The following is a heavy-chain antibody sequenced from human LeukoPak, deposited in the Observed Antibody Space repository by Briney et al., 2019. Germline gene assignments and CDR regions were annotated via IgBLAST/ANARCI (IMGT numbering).Heavy chain of an antibody. CDR1: GFTFSGSW. V-gene: IGHV3-74*01. CDR3: AELGITMIGGV. D-gene: IGHD3-10*02. CDR2: IDTDGSSI. Sequence: GGSLRLSCAASGFTFSGSWMHWVRQAPGKGLVWVSRIDTDGSSISYADSVKGRFTISRDNAKNSLYLQMNSLRAEDTAVYYCAELGITMIGGVWGKGTTVTISS. J-gene: IGHJ6*04.